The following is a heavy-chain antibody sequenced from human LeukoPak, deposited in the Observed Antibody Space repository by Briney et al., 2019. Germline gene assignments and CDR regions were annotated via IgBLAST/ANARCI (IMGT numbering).Heavy chain of an antibody. V-gene: IGHV1-69*13. J-gene: IGHJ4*02. D-gene: IGHD3-10*01. CDR1: GGTFSIYA. CDR3: ALEVYGSGSYYRQPFDY. CDR2: IIPIFGTA. Sequence: ASVKVSCKASGGTFSIYAISWVRQAPGQGLEWMGGIIPIFGTANYAQKFQGRVTITADESTSTAYMELSSLRSEDTAVYYCALEVYGSGSYYRQPFDYWGQGTLVTVSS.